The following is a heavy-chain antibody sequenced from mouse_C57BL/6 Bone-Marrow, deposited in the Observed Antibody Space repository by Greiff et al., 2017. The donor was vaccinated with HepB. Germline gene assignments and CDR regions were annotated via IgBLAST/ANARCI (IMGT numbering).Heavy chain of an antibody. CDR3: ARDRFITTVVATPHWYFDV. Sequence: QVQLQQPGAELVMPGASVKLSCKASGYTFTSYWMHWVKQRPGQGLEWIGEIDPSDSYTNYNQKFKGKSTLTVDKSSSTAYMQLSSLTSEDSAVYYWARDRFITTVVATPHWYFDVWGTGTTVTVSS. CDR1: GYTFTSYW. CDR2: IDPSDSYT. D-gene: IGHD1-1*01. V-gene: IGHV1-69*01. J-gene: IGHJ1*03.